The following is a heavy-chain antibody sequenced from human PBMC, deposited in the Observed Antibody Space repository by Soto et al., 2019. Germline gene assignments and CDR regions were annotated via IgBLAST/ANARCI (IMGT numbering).Heavy chain of an antibody. CDR1: VFNLSHPW. J-gene: IGHJ4*02. CDR2: IKSKTYGGTA. CDR3: TTGIYYDILTGYHNVAY. Sequence: GGSLRLSCVASVFNLSHPWMTWVRQAAGKGLEWVGRIKSKTYGGTADYAAPVKGRATISRDDSKNTVYLQMNSLKTEDTAVYYCTTGIYYDILTGYHNVAYWGQGALVTVSS. D-gene: IGHD3-9*01. V-gene: IGHV3-15*01.